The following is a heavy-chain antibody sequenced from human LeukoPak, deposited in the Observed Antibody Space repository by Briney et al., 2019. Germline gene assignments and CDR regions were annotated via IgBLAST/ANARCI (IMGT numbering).Heavy chain of an antibody. CDR1: GFTFSSYA. D-gene: IGHD6-19*01. V-gene: IGHV3-30*04. J-gene: IGHJ4*02. CDR2: ISYDGSNK. CDR3: VRDRRFLSIAVAGMTGYFDY. Sequence: GRSLRLSCAASGFTFSSYAMHWVRQAPGKGLEWVAVISYDGSNKYYADSVKGRFTISRDNSKNTLYLQMNSLRAEDTAVYYCVRDRRFLSIAVAGMTGYFDYWGQGTLVTVSS.